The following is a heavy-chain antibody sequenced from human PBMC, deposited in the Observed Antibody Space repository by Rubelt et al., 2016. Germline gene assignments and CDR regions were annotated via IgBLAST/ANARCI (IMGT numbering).Heavy chain of an antibody. J-gene: IGHJ4*02. Sequence: LQLQESGPGLVKPSETLSLSCTVSGVSISTDNYYWGWVRQPPGKGLEWVSAISGSGGSTYYADSVKGRFTISRDNSKNTLYLQMNSLRAEDTAVYYCASDFWSGYYTGYWGQGTLVTVSS. D-gene: IGHD3-3*01. CDR1: GVSISTDNY. V-gene: IGHV3-23*01. CDR3: ASDFWSGYYTGY. CDR2: ISGSGGST.